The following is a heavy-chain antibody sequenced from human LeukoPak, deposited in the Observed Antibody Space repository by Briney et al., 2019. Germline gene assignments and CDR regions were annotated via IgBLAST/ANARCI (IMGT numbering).Heavy chain of an antibody. J-gene: IGHJ5*02. CDR2: IMPLFGTA. CDR1: GGTFNNSA. Sequence: SVKVSCKASGGTFNNSAISWVRQAPGQGLEWLGGIMPLFGTAVYAQKFQGRVTINKDESTRTVYLELTSLTSDDTAVYYCARDVHGDYGSGWFDPWGQGTLVSVSS. V-gene: IGHV1-69*05. D-gene: IGHD4-17*01. CDR3: ARDVHGDYGSGWFDP.